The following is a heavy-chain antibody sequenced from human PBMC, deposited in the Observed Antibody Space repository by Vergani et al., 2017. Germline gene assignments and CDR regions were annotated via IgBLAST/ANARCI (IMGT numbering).Heavy chain of an antibody. CDR1: GGSISSYY. D-gene: IGHD4-17*01. V-gene: IGHV4-59*01. CDR2: IYYSGST. J-gene: IGHJ4*02. Sequence: QVQLQESGPGLVKPSETLSLTCPVSGGSISSYYWSWIRQPPGKGLEWIGYIYYSGSTNYNPSLKSRVTISVDTSKNQFSLKLSSVPAADTAVYYCAREGGLPGDYGFDYGGQGTLVTVSS. CDR3: AREGGLPGDYGFDY.